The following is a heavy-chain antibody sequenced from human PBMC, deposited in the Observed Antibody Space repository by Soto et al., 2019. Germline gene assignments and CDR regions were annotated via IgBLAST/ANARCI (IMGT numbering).Heavy chain of an antibody. Sequence: GGSLRLSCAASGFTFCSYWMHWVRQAPGKGLVWVSRINSDGSSTSYADSVKGRFTISRDNAKNTLYLQMNSLRAEDTAVYYCARGGNVDTAMAYDYWGQGTLVTASS. D-gene: IGHD5-18*01. V-gene: IGHV3-74*01. CDR3: ARGGNVDTAMAYDY. CDR1: GFTFCSYW. CDR2: INSDGSST. J-gene: IGHJ4*02.